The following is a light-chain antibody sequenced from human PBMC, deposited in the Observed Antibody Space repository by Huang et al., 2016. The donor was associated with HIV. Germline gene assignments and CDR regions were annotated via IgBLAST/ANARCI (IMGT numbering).Light chain of an antibody. CDR2: GAS. V-gene: IGKV1-39*01. J-gene: IGKJ2*01. CDR3: QQSYSTPYT. Sequence: DIQTTQFPSSLSASVGDRVTITCRTSQSISTYLNWYQQKPGKAPKLLIYGASSLQSGVPSRFGGSGFGTDFTLTISSLQPEDFATYYCQQSYSTPYTFGQGTNLDIK. CDR1: QSISTY.